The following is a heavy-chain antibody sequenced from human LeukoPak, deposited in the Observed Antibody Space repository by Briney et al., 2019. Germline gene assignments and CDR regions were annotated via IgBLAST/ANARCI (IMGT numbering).Heavy chain of an antibody. D-gene: IGHD3-9*01. CDR1: GYTFTSYA. CDR2: INTNTVNP. V-gene: IGHV7-4-1*02. J-gene: IGHJ4*02. Sequence: ASVKVSCKASGYTFTSYAMNWVRQAPGQGLEWMGWINTNTVNPTYAQGFTGRFVFSLDTSVSTAYLQISSLKAEDTAVYYCARGPPRDILTGYQGLFDYWGQGTLVTVSS. CDR3: ARGPPRDILTGYQGLFDY.